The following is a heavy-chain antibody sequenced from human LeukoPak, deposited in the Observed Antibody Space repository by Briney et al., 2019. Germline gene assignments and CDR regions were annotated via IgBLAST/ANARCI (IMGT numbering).Heavy chain of an antibody. CDR2: IYYSGST. J-gene: IGHJ4*02. CDR3: ARGVDSSVVVVAATPGYFDY. V-gene: IGHV4-31*11. CDR1: GGSISSGGYY. Sequence: SETLSLTCAVSGGSISSGGYYWSWIRQHPGEGLEWIGYIYYSGSTYYNPSLKSRVTISVDTSKNQFSLKLSSVTAADTAVYYCARGVDSSVVVVAATPGYFDYWGQGTLVTVSS. D-gene: IGHD2-15*01.